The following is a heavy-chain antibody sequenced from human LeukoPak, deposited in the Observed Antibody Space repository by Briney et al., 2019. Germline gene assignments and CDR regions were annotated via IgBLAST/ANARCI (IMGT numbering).Heavy chain of an antibody. J-gene: IGHJ4*02. CDR2: IYTGGST. Sequence: QPGGSLRLSCAASGFTVSSSYMNWVRQAPGKGLEWVSVIYTGGSTYYADSVKGRFTISRDNSKNTLYLQMNSLRAEDTAVYYCARDAKKKNYFDCWGQGTLVTVSS. CDR1: GFTVSSSY. V-gene: IGHV3-53*01. CDR3: ARDAKKKNYFDC.